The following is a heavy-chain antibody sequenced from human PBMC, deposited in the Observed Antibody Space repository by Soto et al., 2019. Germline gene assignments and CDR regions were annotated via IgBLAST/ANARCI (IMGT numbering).Heavy chain of an antibody. CDR3: ARIGPYCGGDCYPDFDF. Sequence: GGSLRLSCAASGFTFNTYGMTWVRQAPGKGLEWVSTVSGSGGGTYYADSVKGRFTISRVNSKNTMYLQMSNLRAEDTAVYFCARIGPYCGGDCYPDFDFWGLGTPVTVS. J-gene: IGHJ4*02. V-gene: IGHV3-23*01. D-gene: IGHD2-21*02. CDR1: GFTFNTYG. CDR2: VSGSGGGT.